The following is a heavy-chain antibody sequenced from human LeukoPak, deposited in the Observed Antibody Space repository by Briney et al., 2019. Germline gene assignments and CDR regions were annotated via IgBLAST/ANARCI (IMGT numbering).Heavy chain of an antibody. Sequence: GRSLRLSCAASGFTFSSYAMSWVRQAPGKGLEWVLGISGSSGSTYYADSVKGRFTISRDNSKNTLYLQMNSLRAEDTAVYYCAESIAAAGDSPFDYWGQGTLVTVSS. J-gene: IGHJ4*02. D-gene: IGHD6-13*01. V-gene: IGHV3-23*01. CDR3: AESIAAAGDSPFDY. CDR2: ISGSSGST. CDR1: GFTFSSYA.